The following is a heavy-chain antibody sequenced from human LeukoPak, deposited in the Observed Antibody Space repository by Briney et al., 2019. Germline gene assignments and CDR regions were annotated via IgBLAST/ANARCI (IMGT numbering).Heavy chain of an antibody. V-gene: IGHV3-30-3*02. Sequence: GGSLRLSCAASRFTFSNNTRDWVRQAPVQGREWVAVISYDGSNKYYADSGKGRFTISRDNSKNTLYLQMNSLRAEDTAVYYCAKRPGGTPGGYYFDYWGQGTLVTVSS. CDR1: RFTFSNNT. CDR2: ISYDGSNK. D-gene: IGHD3-16*01. J-gene: IGHJ4*02. CDR3: AKRPGGTPGGYYFDY.